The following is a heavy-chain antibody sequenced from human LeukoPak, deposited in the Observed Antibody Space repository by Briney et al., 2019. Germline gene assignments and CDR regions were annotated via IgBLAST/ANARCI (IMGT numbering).Heavy chain of an antibody. D-gene: IGHD5-12*01. Sequence: GESLLISCKGSGYSFTSYWMNWVRQMPGKGLEWMGRIDPSDSYTNYSPSFQGHVTISADKSITTAYLQWSSLKASDTAMYYCASLSAPGGYDSGFDYWGQGTLVTVSS. CDR1: GYSFTSYW. CDR2: IDPSDSYT. V-gene: IGHV5-10-1*01. CDR3: ASLSAPGGYDSGFDY. J-gene: IGHJ4*02.